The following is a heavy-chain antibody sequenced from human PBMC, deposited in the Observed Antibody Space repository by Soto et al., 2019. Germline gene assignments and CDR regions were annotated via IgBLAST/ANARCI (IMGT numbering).Heavy chain of an antibody. J-gene: IGHJ4*02. D-gene: IGHD3-3*01. Sequence: SETLSLTCAVSGYSISSGYYWGWIRQPPGKGLAWTGSIHHSGSAYYNPSPTSPAPISVATSNNHFSPKLRPATAADTAVYYWARDSENTFYYFDYWGQGTLVTV. CDR1: GYSISSGYY. CDR3: ARDSENTFYYFDY. V-gene: IGHV4-38-2*02. CDR2: IHHSGSA.